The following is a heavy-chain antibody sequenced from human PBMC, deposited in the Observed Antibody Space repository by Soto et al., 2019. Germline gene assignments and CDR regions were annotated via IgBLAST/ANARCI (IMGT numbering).Heavy chain of an antibody. J-gene: IGHJ5*02. CDR3: ARGSDIVVVVADNWFDP. CDR2: MNPNSGNT. Sequence: QVQLVQSGAEVKKPGASVKVSCKASGYTFTSYDINWVRQATVQGLEWMGWMNPNSGNTGYAQKFQGRVTMTRNTSISTAYMELSSLRSEDTAVYYCARGSDIVVVVADNWFDPWGPGTLVTVSS. D-gene: IGHD2-15*01. V-gene: IGHV1-8*01. CDR1: GYTFTSYD.